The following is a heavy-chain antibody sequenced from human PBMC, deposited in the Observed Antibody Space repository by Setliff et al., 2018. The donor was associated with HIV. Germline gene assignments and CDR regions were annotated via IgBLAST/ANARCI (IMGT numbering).Heavy chain of an antibody. CDR2: IYHSGST. Sequence: KTSETLSLTCAVSGGSISSNNWWSWVRQPPGKGLEWIGEIYHSGSTNYNPSLKSRVSISVDKSKNQFSLKLSSVTAADTAVYYCARGWGWNDDESSGRPQYAFDIWGQGTMVTVSS. D-gene: IGHD3-22*01. CDR1: GGSISSNNW. V-gene: IGHV4-4*02. J-gene: IGHJ3*02. CDR3: ARGWGWNDDESSGRPQYAFDI.